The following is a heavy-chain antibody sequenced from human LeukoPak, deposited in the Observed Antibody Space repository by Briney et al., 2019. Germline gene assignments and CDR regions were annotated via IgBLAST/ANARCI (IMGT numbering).Heavy chain of an antibody. Sequence: GASVKVSCKVSGYTLTELSMHWVRQAPGKGLEWMGGFDSEDGETIYAQKFQGRVTMTEDTSTDTAYMELSSLRSEDTAVYYCATILYYYDSSGYYFDYWGQGTLVTVSS. CDR1: GYTLTELS. CDR3: ATILYYYDSSGYYFDY. V-gene: IGHV1-24*01. CDR2: FDSEDGET. D-gene: IGHD3-22*01. J-gene: IGHJ4*02.